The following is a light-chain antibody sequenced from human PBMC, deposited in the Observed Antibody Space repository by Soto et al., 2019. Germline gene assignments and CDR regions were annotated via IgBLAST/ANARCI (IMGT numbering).Light chain of an antibody. CDR3: SSYTDRKNLV. CDR2: EVS. J-gene: IGLJ1*01. V-gene: IGLV2-8*01. Sequence: QSALTQPPSASGSPGQSVTISCTGTSSDIGAYNSVSWYQHHPGKAPKLVIYEVSKGPSGVPDRFSGSKSGNTASLTVSGLQAEDEADYYCSSYTDRKNLVFGTGTKLTVL. CDR1: SSDIGAYNS.